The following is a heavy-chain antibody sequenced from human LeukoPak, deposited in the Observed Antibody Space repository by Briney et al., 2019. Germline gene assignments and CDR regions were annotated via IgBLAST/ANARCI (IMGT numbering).Heavy chain of an antibody. CDR3: AHRDIKDSYGHYYFDY. Sequence: SGPTLVNPTQTLTLTCTFSGFSLSTSGVGVGWIRQPPGKALEWLALIYWDDDKRCSPSLKSRLTITKDTSKNQVVLTMTNMDPVDTATYYCAHRDIKDSYGHYYFDYWGQGTLVTVSS. D-gene: IGHD5-18*01. CDR1: GFSLSTSGVG. J-gene: IGHJ4*02. CDR2: IYWDDDK. V-gene: IGHV2-5*02.